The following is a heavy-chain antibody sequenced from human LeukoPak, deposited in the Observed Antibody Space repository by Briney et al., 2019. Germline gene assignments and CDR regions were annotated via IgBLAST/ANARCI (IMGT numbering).Heavy chain of an antibody. CDR3: ARGTCSGGICYSYFDY. Sequence: GGSLRLSCAASGFTFSSYAMSWVRQAPGKGLEWVSAISGSGGSTYYADSVKGRFTISRDNSKNTLYLQMGSLRAEDMAVYYCARGTCSGGICYSYFDYWGQGNLVTVSS. D-gene: IGHD2-15*01. J-gene: IGHJ4*02. CDR2: ISGSGGST. CDR1: GFTFSSYA. V-gene: IGHV3-23*01.